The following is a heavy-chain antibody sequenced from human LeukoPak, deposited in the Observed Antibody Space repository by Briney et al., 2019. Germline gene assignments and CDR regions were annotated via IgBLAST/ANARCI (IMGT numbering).Heavy chain of an antibody. D-gene: IGHD6-13*01. CDR2: ISSSSSYI. Sequence: PGGPLRLSCAASGFTFSSYSMNWVRQAPGKGLEWVSSISSSSSYIYYADSVKGRFTISRDNAKNSLYLQMNSLRAEDTAVYYCAREGSSSWNARIDYWGQGTLVTVSS. J-gene: IGHJ4*02. V-gene: IGHV3-21*01. CDR1: GFTFSSYS. CDR3: AREGSSSWNARIDY.